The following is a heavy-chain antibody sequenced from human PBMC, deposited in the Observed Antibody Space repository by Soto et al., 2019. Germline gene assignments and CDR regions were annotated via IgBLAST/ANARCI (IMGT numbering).Heavy chain of an antibody. D-gene: IGHD3-10*01. CDR1: GFTFDDYA. Sequence: GGSLRLSCAASGFTFDDYAMHWVRPAPGKGLEWVSGISWNSGSIGYADSVKGRFTISRDNAKNSLYLQMNSLRAEDTALYYCAKDGGLYGSGSYPFDYWGQGTLVTVSS. V-gene: IGHV3-9*01. CDR2: ISWNSGSI. J-gene: IGHJ4*02. CDR3: AKDGGLYGSGSYPFDY.